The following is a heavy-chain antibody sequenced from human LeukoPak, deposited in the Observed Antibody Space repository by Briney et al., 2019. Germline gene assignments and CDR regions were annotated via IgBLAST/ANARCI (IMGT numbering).Heavy chain of an antibody. CDR3: ARGITMVRGVIYYYYYMDV. D-gene: IGHD3-10*01. CDR1: GGSISSSSYY. V-gene: IGHV4-39*07. CDR2: IYYSGST. J-gene: IGHJ6*03. Sequence: SETLSLTCTVSGGSISSSSYYWGWIRQPPGKGLEWIGSIYYSGSTYYNPSLKSRVTISVDTSKNQFSLKLSSVTAADTAVYYCARGITMVRGVIYYYYYMDVWGKGTTVTVSS.